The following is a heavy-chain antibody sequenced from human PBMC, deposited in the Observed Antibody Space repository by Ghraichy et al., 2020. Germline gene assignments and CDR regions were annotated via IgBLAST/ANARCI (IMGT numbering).Heavy chain of an antibody. J-gene: IGHJ4*02. D-gene: IGHD2-15*01. CDR2: IKQDGSDK. CDR1: GFTLSVYW. Sequence: GESLRLSCAVSGFTLSVYWMAWVRQAPGKGLEFVANIKQDGSDKFYADSVEGRFTISRDNARNLVYLQMNSLRPEDTAVYYCARWSRPFDFWGQGTLVTVSS. V-gene: IGHV3-7*03. CDR3: ARWSRPFDF.